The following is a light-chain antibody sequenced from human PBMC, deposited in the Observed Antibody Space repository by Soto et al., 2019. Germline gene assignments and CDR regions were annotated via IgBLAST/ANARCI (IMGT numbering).Light chain of an antibody. Sequence: QSALTQPASVSGSPGQSITISCTGTSSDVGGYNYVSWYQQHPGKDPKLMIYEVSNRPSGVSNRFSGSKSGNTASLTISGLQAEDEADYYCSSYTSSSTLGVFGGATKLTVL. J-gene: IGLJ3*02. CDR1: SSDVGGYNY. CDR3: SSYTSSSTLGV. V-gene: IGLV2-14*01. CDR2: EVS.